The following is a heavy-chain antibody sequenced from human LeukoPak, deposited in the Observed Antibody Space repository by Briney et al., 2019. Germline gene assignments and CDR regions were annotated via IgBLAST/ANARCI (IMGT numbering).Heavy chain of an antibody. CDR2: INHSGST. CDR3: ARLGLGYSYGYAVDY. V-gene: IGHV4-34*01. J-gene: IGHJ4*02. Sequence: SETLSLTCAVYGGSFSGYYWSWIRQPPGKGLEWIGEINHSGSTNYNPSLKSRVTISVDTSKNQFSLKLSSVTAADTAVYYCARLGLGYSYGYAVDYWGQGTLVTVSS. CDR1: GGSFSGYY. D-gene: IGHD5-18*01.